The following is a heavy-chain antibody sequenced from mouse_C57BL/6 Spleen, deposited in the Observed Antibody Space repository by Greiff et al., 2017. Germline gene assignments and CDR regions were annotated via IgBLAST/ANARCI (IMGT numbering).Heavy chain of an antibody. Sequence: QVQLQQSGAELARPGASVKMSCKASGYTFTSYTMHWVKQRPGQGLEWIGYINPSSGYTKYNQKFKDKATLTADKSSSTAYMQLSSLTSEDSAVYYCARDGNLAMDYWGQGTSVTVSS. D-gene: IGHD2-1*01. V-gene: IGHV1-4*01. J-gene: IGHJ4*01. CDR1: GYTFTSYT. CDR3: ARDGNLAMDY. CDR2: INPSSGYT.